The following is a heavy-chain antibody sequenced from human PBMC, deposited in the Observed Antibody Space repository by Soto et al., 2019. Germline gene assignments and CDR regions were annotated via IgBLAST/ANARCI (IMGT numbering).Heavy chain of an antibody. D-gene: IGHD3-10*01. CDR2: IYYSGST. CDR1: GGSISSGGYY. Sequence: PSETLSLTCTVSGGSISSGGYYWSWIRQHPGKGLEWIGYIYYSGSTYYNPSLKSRVTISVDTSKNQFSLKLSSVTAADTAVYYCARMYYYGSRFFDYWGQGTLVTVS. CDR3: ARMYYYGSRFFDY. V-gene: IGHV4-31*03. J-gene: IGHJ4*02.